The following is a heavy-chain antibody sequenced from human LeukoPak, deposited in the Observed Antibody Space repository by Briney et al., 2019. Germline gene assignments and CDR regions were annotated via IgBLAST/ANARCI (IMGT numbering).Heavy chain of an antibody. CDR1: GHTFTGYY. D-gene: IGHD1-26*01. CDR3: ARLVGSWDAFDI. V-gene: IGHV1-2*02. CDR2: INPNSGGT. Sequence: ASVKVSCKASGHTFTGYYMHWVRQAPGQGLECMGWINPNSGGTNYAQKFKGRVTMTRDTSISTAYMELSRLRSDDTAVCYCARLVGSWDAFDIWGQGTMVTVSS. J-gene: IGHJ3*02.